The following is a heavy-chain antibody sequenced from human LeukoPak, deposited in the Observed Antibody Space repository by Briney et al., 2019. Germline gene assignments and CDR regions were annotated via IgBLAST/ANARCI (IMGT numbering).Heavy chain of an antibody. V-gene: IGHV1-18*01. J-gene: IGHJ4*02. CDR3: ARATVPGHVLRFLEWISYHTYYFDY. D-gene: IGHD3-3*01. CDR1: GYTFTSYG. CDR2: ISAYNGNT. Sequence: GASVKVSCKASGYTFTSYGISWVRQAPGQGLEWMGWISAYNGNTNYAQKLQGRVTMTTDTSTSTAYMELRSLRSDDTAVYYCARATVPGHVLRFLEWISYHTYYFDYWGQGTLVTVSS.